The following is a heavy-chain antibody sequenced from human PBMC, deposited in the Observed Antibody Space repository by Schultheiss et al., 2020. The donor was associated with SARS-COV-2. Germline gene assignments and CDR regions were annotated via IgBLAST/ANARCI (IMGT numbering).Heavy chain of an antibody. J-gene: IGHJ6*02. CDR1: GFTFSSYA. CDR2: ISSSGSTI. CDR3: ARGAPWIQLWLNYYGMDV. Sequence: GGSLRLSCAASGFTFSSYAMSWVRQAPGKGLEWVSYISSSGSTIYYADSVKGRFTISRDNAKNSLYLQMNSLRAEDTAVYYCARGAPWIQLWLNYYGMDVWGQGTTVTVSS. V-gene: IGHV3-48*03. D-gene: IGHD5-18*01.